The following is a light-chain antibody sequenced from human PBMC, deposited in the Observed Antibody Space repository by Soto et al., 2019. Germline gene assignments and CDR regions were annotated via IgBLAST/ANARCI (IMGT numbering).Light chain of an antibody. CDR2: GAS. Sequence: EIVLTQFPGALSLSPGERVTLSGRASQTVSTTYLAWYQQKSGQAPKFLIYGASNRATGIPDRFSCRGSGTIFTLPIRRLEPEDFAMYYCYQYGAFPPTFGGGTKVEIK. CDR1: QTVSTTY. V-gene: IGKV3-20*01. CDR3: YQYGAFPPT. J-gene: IGKJ4*01.